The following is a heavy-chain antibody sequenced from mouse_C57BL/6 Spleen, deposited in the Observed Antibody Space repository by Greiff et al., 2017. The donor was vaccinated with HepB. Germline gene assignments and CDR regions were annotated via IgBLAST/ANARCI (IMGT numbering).Heavy chain of an antibody. V-gene: IGHV7-3*01. J-gene: IGHJ2*01. CDR1: GFTFTDYY. CDR3: ARSLYYYGSVYFDY. CDR2: IRNKANGYTT. Sequence: EVHLVESGGGLVQPGGSLSLSCAASGFTFTDYYMSWVRQPPGKALEWLGFIRNKANGYTTEYSASVKGRFTISRDNSQSILYLQMNALRAEDSATYYCARSLYYYGSVYFDYWGQGTTLTVSS. D-gene: IGHD1-1*01.